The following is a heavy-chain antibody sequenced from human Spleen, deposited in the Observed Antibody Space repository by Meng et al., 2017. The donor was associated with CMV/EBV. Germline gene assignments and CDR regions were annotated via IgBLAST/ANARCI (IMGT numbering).Heavy chain of an antibody. Sequence: GESLKISCAASGFTFNNYWTHWVRQLPGKGLVWVSRITSAGSGVTYGDFVKGRFTISRDNTKNTLYLQMNSLRAEDTAVYYCARGASNGMDVWGQGTAVTVSS. J-gene: IGHJ6*02. D-gene: IGHD4-11*01. CDR1: GFTFNNYW. CDR3: ARGASNGMDV. V-gene: IGHV3-74*03. CDR2: ITSAGSGV.